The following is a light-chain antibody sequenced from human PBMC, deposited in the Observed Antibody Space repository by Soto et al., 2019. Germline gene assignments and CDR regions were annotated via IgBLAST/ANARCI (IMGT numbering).Light chain of an antibody. V-gene: IGKV1-39*01. Sequence: DIQRTQSPSSLSASVGDRVTITCRASQSISINLNWYQQKPGKAPNLLIYSTSSLQSGVPSRFRGSGSGSDFTLTITSLQPEDFATYYCQQTYSTPITFGQGTRLAIK. CDR1: QSISIN. CDR2: STS. CDR3: QQTYSTPIT. J-gene: IGKJ5*01.